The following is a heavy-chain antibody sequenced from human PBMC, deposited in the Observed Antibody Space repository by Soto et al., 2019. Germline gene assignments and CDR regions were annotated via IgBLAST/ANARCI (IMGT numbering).Heavy chain of an antibody. J-gene: IGHJ4*02. CDR3: ARVFSYDYIWGSYRYLEYFDY. D-gene: IGHD3-16*02. CDR1: GYTFTSYG. Sequence: ASVKVSCKASGYTFTSYGISWVRQAPGQGLEWMGWISAYNGNTNYAQKLQGRVTMTTDTSTSTAYMELSSLRSDDTAVYYCARVFSYDYIWGSYRYLEYFDYWGQGTLVTVSS. CDR2: ISAYNGNT. V-gene: IGHV1-18*01.